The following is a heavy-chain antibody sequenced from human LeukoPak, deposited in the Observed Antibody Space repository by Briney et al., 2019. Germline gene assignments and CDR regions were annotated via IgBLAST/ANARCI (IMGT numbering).Heavy chain of an antibody. V-gene: IGHV1-69*13. J-gene: IGHJ4*02. CDR2: IIPIFGTA. CDR3: ARTAQLWLTSWHRYPFDY. D-gene: IGHD5-18*01. CDR1: GGTFSIYA. Sequence: SVKVSFKASGGTFSIYAISWVRQAPGQGLEWMGGIIPIFGTANYAQKFQGRVTITADESTSTAYMELSSLRSEDTAVYYCARTAQLWLTSWHRYPFDYWGQGTLVTVSS.